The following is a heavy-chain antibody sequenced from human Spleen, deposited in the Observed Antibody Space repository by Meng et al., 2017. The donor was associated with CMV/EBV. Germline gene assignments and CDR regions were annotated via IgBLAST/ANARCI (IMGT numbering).Heavy chain of an antibody. CDR1: GGHINSSNW. Sequence: LTCAGSGGHINSSNWWSWVRQPPGKGLEWMGEIYHSGSTNYNPPLKSRVTISVDKSKNQFSLKLSSVTAADTAVYYCASSRTNGFDYWGQGTLVTVSS. D-gene: IGHD1-14*01. CDR3: ASSRTNGFDY. V-gene: IGHV4-4*02. CDR2: IYHSGST. J-gene: IGHJ4*02.